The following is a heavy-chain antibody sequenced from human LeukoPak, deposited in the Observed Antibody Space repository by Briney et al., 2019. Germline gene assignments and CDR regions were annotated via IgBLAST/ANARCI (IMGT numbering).Heavy chain of an antibody. CDR3: ARGGYYYDSIRSYLDY. Sequence: ASVKVSCKASGYTFPIYGISWVRQAPGQGLGWMGWISAYHGKTDYAQKFQGRVTMTTDTSTSTAYMELRSLRSDDTAVYFCARGGYYYDSIRSYLDYWGQGILVTVSS. CDR2: ISAYHGKT. CDR1: GYTFPIYG. J-gene: IGHJ4*02. D-gene: IGHD3-22*01. V-gene: IGHV1-18*01.